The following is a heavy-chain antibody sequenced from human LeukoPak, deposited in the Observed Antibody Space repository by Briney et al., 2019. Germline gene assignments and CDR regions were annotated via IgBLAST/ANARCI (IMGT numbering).Heavy chain of an antibody. J-gene: IGHJ5*02. D-gene: IGHD2-15*01. CDR2: ISASSGTR. Sequence: GGSLRLSCAASGFTFSDYYINWIRQAPGKGLEWLSYISASSGTRYYADSVKGRFTISRDNAKNSLYLQMNSLRAEDTAVYYCARGLAANDWFDPWGQGNLVTVSS. CDR3: ARGLAANDWFDP. V-gene: IGHV3-11*01. CDR1: GFTFSDYY.